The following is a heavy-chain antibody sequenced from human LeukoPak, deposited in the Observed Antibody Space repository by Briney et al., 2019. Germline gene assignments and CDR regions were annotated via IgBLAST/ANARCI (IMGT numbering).Heavy chain of an antibody. D-gene: IGHD1-20*01. V-gene: IGHV4-38-2*01. Sequence: KPSETLSLTCAPSGYSINTGRYWGWIRQPPGKGLEWIGSVYHSGTTFYNPSLKSRLTVSVDTSKNQFSLNLRSVTAADTAVYYFARRLTVAGIDFWGQGTLVTVSS. J-gene: IGHJ4*02. CDR3: ARRLTVAGIDF. CDR1: GYSINTGRY. CDR2: VYHSGTT.